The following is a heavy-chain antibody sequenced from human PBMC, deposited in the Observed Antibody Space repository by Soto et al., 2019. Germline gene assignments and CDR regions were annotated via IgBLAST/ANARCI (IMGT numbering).Heavy chain of an antibody. Sequence: PSETLSLTCAVYGGSFSGYYWSWIRQPPGKGLEWIGEINHSGSTNYNPSLKSRVTISVDTSKNQFSLKLSSVTAADTAVYYCARGYYAFWSGWAYYMDVWGKGNTVTVS. CDR3: ARGYYAFWSGWAYYMDV. V-gene: IGHV4-34*01. CDR1: GGSFSGYY. D-gene: IGHD3-3*01. J-gene: IGHJ6*03. CDR2: INHSGST.